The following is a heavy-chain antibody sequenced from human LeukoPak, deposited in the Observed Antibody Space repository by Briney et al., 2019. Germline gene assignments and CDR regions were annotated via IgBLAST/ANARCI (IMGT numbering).Heavy chain of an antibody. CDR3: SGSYSY. Sequence: GGSLRLSCAASGFTFGNYGMHWVRQAPGKGLVWVAFIRYDGSEKYYADSVKGRFTISRDNSKHTLYLEMNSLRAEDTAVYFCSGSYSYWGQGTLVTVSS. V-gene: IGHV3-30*02. CDR1: GFTFGNYG. D-gene: IGHD3-10*01. J-gene: IGHJ4*02. CDR2: IRYDGSEK.